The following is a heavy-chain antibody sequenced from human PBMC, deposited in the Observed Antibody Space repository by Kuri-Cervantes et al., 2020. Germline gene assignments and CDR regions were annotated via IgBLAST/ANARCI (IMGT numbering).Heavy chain of an antibody. V-gene: IGHV3-9*01. Sequence: SLKISCAASGFTFDDYAMHWVRQAPGKGLEWVSGISWNSGSIGYADSVKGRFTISRDNAKNSLYLQMNSLRAEDTAVYYCARDPSYYDSSGYFDYWGQGTLVTVSS. CDR2: ISWNSGSI. CDR3: ARDPSYYDSSGYFDY. D-gene: IGHD3-22*01. CDR1: GFTFDDYA. J-gene: IGHJ4*02.